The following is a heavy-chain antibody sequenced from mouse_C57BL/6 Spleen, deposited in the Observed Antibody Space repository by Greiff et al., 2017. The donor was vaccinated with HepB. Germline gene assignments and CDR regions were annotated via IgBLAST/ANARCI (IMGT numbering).Heavy chain of an antibody. D-gene: IGHD1-1*01. J-gene: IGHJ2*01. V-gene: IGHV1-69*01. CDR2: IDPSDSYT. CDR1: GYTFTSYW. Sequence: QVQLQQPGAELVMPGASVKLSCKASGYTFTSYWMHWVKQRPGQGLEWIGEIDPSDSYTNYNQKFKGKSTLTVDKSSSTAYMQLSNLTSEDSAVYYCARRPYYYGSSLGYFDYWGQGTTLTVSS. CDR3: ARRPYYYGSSLGYFDY.